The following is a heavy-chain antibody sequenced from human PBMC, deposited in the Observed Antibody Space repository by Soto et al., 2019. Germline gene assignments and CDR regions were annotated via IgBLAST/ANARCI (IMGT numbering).Heavy chain of an antibody. CDR2: IYYSGST. Sequence: QVQLQESGPGLVKPSQTLSLTCTVSGGSISSGGYYWSWIRQHPGKGLEWIGYIYYSGSTYYNPSLKSLVTISVDTSKNQFSLKLSSVTAADTAVYYCARGRYSSSSNWFDPWGQGTLVTVSS. CDR3: ARGRYSSSSNWFDP. J-gene: IGHJ5*02. V-gene: IGHV4-31*01. CDR1: GGSISSGGYY. D-gene: IGHD6-6*01.